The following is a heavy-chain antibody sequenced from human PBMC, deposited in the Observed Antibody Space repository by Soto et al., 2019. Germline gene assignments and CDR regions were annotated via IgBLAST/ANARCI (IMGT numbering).Heavy chain of an antibody. CDR2: MNPDSGHT. V-gene: IGHV1-8*01. CDR1: GYTFTSYD. CDR3: ARGGGLYGTSNYSAP. D-gene: IGHD2-15*01. J-gene: IGHJ5*02. Sequence: ASVKVSCKASGYTFTSYDINWVRQATGQGPEWMGWMNPDSGHTGYARKFRDRISMTRNTSITTAYMELTSLRSDDTAIYYCARGGGLYGTSNYSAPGGGGTWVPVSP.